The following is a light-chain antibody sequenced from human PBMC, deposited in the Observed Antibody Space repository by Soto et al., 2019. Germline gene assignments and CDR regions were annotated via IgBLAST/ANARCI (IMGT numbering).Light chain of an antibody. Sequence: EIVLTQSPGTLSLSPGERATLSCRASQSVFNNHIGWYQQKPGQAPRRLIFGASFRATGIPDRFSGSGSGTDFTLTISRLEPEDFAVYYCQQYGSSPLITFGQGTRLEI. CDR2: GAS. J-gene: IGKJ5*01. CDR1: QSVFNNH. V-gene: IGKV3-20*01. CDR3: QQYGSSPLIT.